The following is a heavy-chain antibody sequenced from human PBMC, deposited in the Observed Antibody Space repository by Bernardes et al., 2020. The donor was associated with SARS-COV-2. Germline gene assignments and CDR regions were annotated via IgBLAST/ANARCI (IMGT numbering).Heavy chain of an antibody. CDR3: ARGRVAATSPLY. CDR1: GGSFSGYY. V-gene: IGHV4-34*01. Sequence: SATLSLTCAVYGGSFSGYYWSWIRQPPGKGLEWIGEINHSGSANYNPSLKSRVTISVDTSKNQFSLRLNSVTAADTAVYYCARGRVAATSPLYWGQGTLVTVSS. CDR2: INHSGSA. J-gene: IGHJ4*02. D-gene: IGHD2-15*01.